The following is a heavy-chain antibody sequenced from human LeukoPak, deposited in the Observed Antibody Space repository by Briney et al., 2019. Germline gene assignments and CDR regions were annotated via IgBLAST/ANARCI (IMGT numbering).Heavy chain of an antibody. J-gene: IGHJ4*02. CDR1: GFTFSSYG. V-gene: IGHV3-48*02. CDR2: IGTSSSTI. CDR3: ARHDYGGNSGDY. D-gene: IGHD4-23*01. Sequence: GGSLRLSCAASGFTFSSYGMNWVRQTPGKGLEWVSYIGTSSSTIYYADSVKGRFTTSRDSAKNSLYLQMNSLRDEDTAVYYCARHDYGGNSGDYWGQGTLVTVSS.